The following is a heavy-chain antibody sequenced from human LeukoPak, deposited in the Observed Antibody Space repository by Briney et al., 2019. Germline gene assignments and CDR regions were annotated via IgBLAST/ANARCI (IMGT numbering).Heavy chain of an antibody. Sequence: GGSLRLSCAASGFTFSSYGMHWVRQAPGKGLEWVAVISYDGSNKYYADSVKGRFTISRDNSKNTLYLQMNSLRAEDTAVYYCARARGYSSSSFDYWGQGTLVTVSS. V-gene: IGHV3-30*03. CDR3: ARARGYSSSSFDY. J-gene: IGHJ4*02. CDR2: ISYDGSNK. CDR1: GFTFSSYG. D-gene: IGHD6-6*01.